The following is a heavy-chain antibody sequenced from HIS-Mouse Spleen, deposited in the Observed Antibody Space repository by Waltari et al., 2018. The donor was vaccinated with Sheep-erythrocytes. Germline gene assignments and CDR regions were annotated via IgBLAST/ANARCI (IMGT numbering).Heavy chain of an antibody. CDR1: GFTFSSYG. CDR3: AKDTSNYVAFDI. D-gene: IGHD4-4*01. CDR2: ISYDGSNK. Sequence: QVQLVESGGGVVQPGRSLRLSCAASGFTFSSYGMHWVRQAPGKGVEWVAGISYDGSNKYYADSVKGRVTISRDNSKNTLYLQMNSLRAEDTAVYYCAKDTSNYVAFDIWGQGTMVTVSS. V-gene: IGHV3-30*18. J-gene: IGHJ3*02.